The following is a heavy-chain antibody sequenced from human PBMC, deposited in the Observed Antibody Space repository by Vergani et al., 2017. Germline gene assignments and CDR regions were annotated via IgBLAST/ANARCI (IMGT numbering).Heavy chain of an antibody. V-gene: IGHV3-23*01. CDR3: AKDSVYYYENYYYYYMDV. Sequence: EVQLLESGGGLVQPGGSLRLSCAASGFTFSSYAMSWVRQAPGKGLEWVSTMSGSGGSTYYADSVKGRFTISRDNSKNTLYLQMNSLRAEDTAVYYSAKDSVYYYENYYYYYMDVWGKGTTVTVSS. CDR2: MSGSGGST. J-gene: IGHJ6*03. D-gene: IGHD3-22*01. CDR1: GFTFSSYA.